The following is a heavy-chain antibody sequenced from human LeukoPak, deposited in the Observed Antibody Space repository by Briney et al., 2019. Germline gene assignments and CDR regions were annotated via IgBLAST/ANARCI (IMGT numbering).Heavy chain of an antibody. Sequence: SETVSLTCTFSGGSNTRHYWSWIRQPPAKGLEWIAYMYDCENTNYNPSLKSRVTISIDTSRNQFSLRLNSVTAADTAVYYCARLRITMVGGLLRGTWYFDLWGRGTLVTVSS. J-gene: IGHJ2*01. CDR3: ARLRITMVGGLLRGTWYFDL. CDR2: MYDCENT. D-gene: IGHD3-10*01. V-gene: IGHV4-59*11. CDR1: GGSNTRHY.